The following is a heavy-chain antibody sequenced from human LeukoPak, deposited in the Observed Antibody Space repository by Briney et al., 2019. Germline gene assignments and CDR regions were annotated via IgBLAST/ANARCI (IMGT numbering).Heavy chain of an antibody. J-gene: IGHJ2*01. D-gene: IGHD4-17*01. CDR1: GFTFDDYA. Sequence: GGSLRLSCAASGFTFDDYAMHWVRQAPGKGLEWVSGISWNSGRIGYVDSVKGRFTISRDNAKNSLYLQMSSLRAEDTALYYCAKDTYGEPHWYFDLWGRGTLVTVSS. V-gene: IGHV3-9*01. CDR3: AKDTYGEPHWYFDL. CDR2: ISWNSGRI.